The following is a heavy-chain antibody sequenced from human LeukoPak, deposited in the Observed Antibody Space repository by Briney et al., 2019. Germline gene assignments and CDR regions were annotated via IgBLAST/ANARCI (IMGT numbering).Heavy chain of an antibody. Sequence: GGSLRLSCAASGFTFSSYAMNWVRQTPGKGLEWVSSISGSGSSTYYADPVKGRFTISRDNSKNTLYLRMNSLRVEDTAVYYCAKIAASATDYWGQGTLVTVSS. CDR1: GFTFSSYA. CDR3: AKIAASATDY. V-gene: IGHV3-23*01. D-gene: IGHD6-13*01. J-gene: IGHJ4*02. CDR2: ISGSGSST.